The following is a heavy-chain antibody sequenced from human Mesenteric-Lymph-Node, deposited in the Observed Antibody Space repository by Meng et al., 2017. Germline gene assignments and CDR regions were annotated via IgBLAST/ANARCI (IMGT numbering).Heavy chain of an antibody. D-gene: IGHD1-1*01. CDR3: ARHPSWGTGSIHF. V-gene: IGHV4-30-4*01. Sequence: QVQLQEPDPGLVKPSQTLSLTCTFSGGSISSVDYYWSWIRQPPGKGLEWIGYISYSGSTYYNPPLKSRVTISVDTSKNQFSLNMRSVTAADTAVYYCARHPSWGTGSIHFWGQGALVTVSS. J-gene: IGHJ4*02. CDR2: ISYSGST. CDR1: GGSISSVDYY.